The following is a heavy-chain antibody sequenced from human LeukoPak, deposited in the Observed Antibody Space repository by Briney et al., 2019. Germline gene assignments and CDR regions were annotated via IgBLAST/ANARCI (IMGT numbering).Heavy chain of an antibody. CDR1: GFTFGDYA. J-gene: IGHJ4*02. CDR2: ISWNSGSI. CDR3: AKGANYGSPNRYYFDY. V-gene: IGHV3-9*01. Sequence: GRSLRLSCAASGFTFGDYAMHWVRQAPGKGLEWVSGISWNSGSIGYADSVRGRFTISRDNAENSLYLQINSLRAEDTALYYCAKGANYGSPNRYYFDYWGQGTLVTVSS. D-gene: IGHD3-10*01.